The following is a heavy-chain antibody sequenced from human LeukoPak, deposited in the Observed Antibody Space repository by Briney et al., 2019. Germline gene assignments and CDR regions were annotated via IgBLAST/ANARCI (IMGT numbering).Heavy chain of an antibody. J-gene: IGHJ4*02. Sequence: GGSLRLSCAASGFTFSNYAMGWVGQAPGKGLEWVAVVSHDGRNKYYADSVKGRFTISRDNSRNTLYLQMNSLRVDDTAVFYCARVATGLYASGSYSDFWGQGTLVTVSS. CDR3: ARVATGLYASGSYSDF. D-gene: IGHD3-10*01. V-gene: IGHV3-30*14. CDR1: GFTFSNYA. CDR2: VSHDGRNK.